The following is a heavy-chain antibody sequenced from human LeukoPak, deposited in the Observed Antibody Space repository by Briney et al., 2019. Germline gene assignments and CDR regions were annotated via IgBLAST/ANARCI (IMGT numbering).Heavy chain of an antibody. CDR1: GGTFSSYA. CDR3: ARESARYCSGGSCYPDMYYFDY. Sequence: KVSCKASGGTFSSYAISWVRQAPGQGLEWMGGIIPIFGTANYAQKFQSRVTITADKSTSTAYMELSSLRSEDTAVYYCARESARYCSGGSCYPDMYYFDYWGQGTLVTVSS. V-gene: IGHV1-69*06. J-gene: IGHJ4*02. CDR2: IIPIFGTA. D-gene: IGHD2-15*01.